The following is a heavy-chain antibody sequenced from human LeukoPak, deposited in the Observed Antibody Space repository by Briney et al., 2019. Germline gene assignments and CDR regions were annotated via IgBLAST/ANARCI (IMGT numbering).Heavy chain of an antibody. CDR2: ISYDGSNK. D-gene: IGHD3-10*01. V-gene: IGHV3-30-3*01. CDR1: GFTFSSYA. Sequence: GGSLRLSCAASGFTFSSYAMHWVRQAPGKGLEWVAVISYDGSNKYYADSVKGRFTISRDNSKNTLYLQMNSLRAEDTAVYYCARDITMVRGVISYFDYWGQGTLVTVSS. J-gene: IGHJ4*02. CDR3: ARDITMVRGVISYFDY.